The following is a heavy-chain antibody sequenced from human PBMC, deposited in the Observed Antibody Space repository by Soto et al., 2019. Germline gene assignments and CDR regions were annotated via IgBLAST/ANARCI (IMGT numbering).Heavy chain of an antibody. V-gene: IGHV2-70*11. J-gene: IGHJ6*03. Sequence: SGPTLVNPTQTLTLTCTFSGFSLSTSGMCVSWIRQPPGKALEWLARIDWDDDKYYSTSLKTRLTISKDTSKNQVVLTMTNMDPVDTATYYCARISLATPEYYDYYYYMDVWGKGT. CDR1: GFSLSTSGMC. CDR2: IDWDDDK. CDR3: ARISLATPEYYDYYYYMDV.